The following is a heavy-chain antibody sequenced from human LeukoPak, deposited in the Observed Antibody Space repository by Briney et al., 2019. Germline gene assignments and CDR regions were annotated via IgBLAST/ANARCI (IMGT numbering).Heavy chain of an antibody. V-gene: IGHV3-15*01. D-gene: IGHD3-3*01. CDR3: TTDPDTIFGVVIIDY. CDR1: GFTFSNAW. J-gene: IGHJ4*02. Sequence: GGSLRLSCAASGFTFSNAWMSWVRQAPGKGLEWVGRIKSKTDGGTTDYAAPVKGRFTISRDDSKNTLYLQVNSLKTEDTAVYYCTTDPDTIFGVVIIDYWGQGTLVTVSS. CDR2: IKSKTDGGTT.